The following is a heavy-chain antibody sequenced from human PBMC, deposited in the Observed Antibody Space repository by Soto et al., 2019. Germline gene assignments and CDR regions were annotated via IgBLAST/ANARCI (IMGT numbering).Heavy chain of an antibody. J-gene: IGHJ5*02. CDR3: AREVGATLNWFDP. Sequence: QVQLVQSGAEVKKPGSSVKVSCKASGGTFSSYAISWVRQAPGQGLEWMGGIIPSFGTANYAQKFQGRVTITADESTSTAYMERSSLRSADTAVNYCAREVGATLNWFDPWGQGNLVTVSS. CDR2: IIPSFGTA. D-gene: IGHD1-26*01. CDR1: GGTFSSYA. V-gene: IGHV1-69*01.